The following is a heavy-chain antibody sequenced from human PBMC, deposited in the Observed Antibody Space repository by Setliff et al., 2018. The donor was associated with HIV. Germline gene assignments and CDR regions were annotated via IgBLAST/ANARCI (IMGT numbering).Heavy chain of an antibody. V-gene: IGHV1-8*01. CDR3: ARDQTGVAAAAFGGGSAWSDEGFDI. J-gene: IGHJ3*02. CDR1: GYTFINYD. Sequence: ASVKVSCKASGYTFINYDINWVRQATGQGLEWMGWMNPNSGNTGYSQKFQGRVTMTRNTPISTAYMELSSLSSEDTAVYYCARDQTGVAAAAFGGGSAWSDEGFDIWGQGTMVTVSS. CDR2: MNPNSGNT. D-gene: IGHD6-13*01.